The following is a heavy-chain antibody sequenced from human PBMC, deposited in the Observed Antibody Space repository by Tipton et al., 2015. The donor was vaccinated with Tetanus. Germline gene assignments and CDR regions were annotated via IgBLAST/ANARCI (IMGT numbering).Heavy chain of an antibody. Sequence: LRLSCAVSGASISSIYSWSWIRQPPGKGLEWIGYVFRSGSADYNPSLKSRVNISLDRSENQISLMLTSVTAADTAMYYCVTVNFPNYYHYGMDVWGQGTTVTVSS. CDR3: VTVNFPNYYHYGMDV. V-gene: IGHV4-30-2*01. CDR2: VFRSGSA. D-gene: IGHD1-1*01. CDR1: GASISSIYS. J-gene: IGHJ6*02.